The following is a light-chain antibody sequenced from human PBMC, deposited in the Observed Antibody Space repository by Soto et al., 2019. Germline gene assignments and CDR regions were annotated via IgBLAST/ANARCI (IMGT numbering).Light chain of an antibody. CDR1: QSVSSNY. CDR2: GES. J-gene: IGKJ3*01. V-gene: IGKV3-20*01. Sequence: EIVLTQSPGTLSLSPGERATLSCRASQSVSSNYLAWYQQKPGQAPRLLIYGESSRATGIPDRFSGSGSGTDFTLTISRLEPEDFAVYYCQQYGSSLFTFGPGTKVDI. CDR3: QQYGSSLFT.